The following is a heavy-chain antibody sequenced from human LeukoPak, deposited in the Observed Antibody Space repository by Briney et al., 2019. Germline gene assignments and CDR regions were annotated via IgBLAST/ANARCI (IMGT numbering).Heavy chain of an antibody. CDR1: GFTFSSYW. J-gene: IGHJ6*02. CDR3: AKDLVAAAGRYYYYYYGMDV. CDR2: ISGSGGST. V-gene: IGHV3-23*01. Sequence: GGSLRLSCAASGFTFSSYWMSWVRQAPGKGLGWVSAISGSGGSTYYADSVKGRFTISRDNSKNTLYLQMNSLRAEDTAVYYCAKDLVAAAGRYYYYYYGMDVWGQGTTVTVSS. D-gene: IGHD6-13*01.